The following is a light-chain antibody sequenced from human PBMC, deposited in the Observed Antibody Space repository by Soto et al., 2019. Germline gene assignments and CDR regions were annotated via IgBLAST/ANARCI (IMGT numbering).Light chain of an antibody. J-gene: IGLJ2*01. V-gene: IGLV1-44*01. Sequence: QLVLTQPPSASGTPGQRVTISCSGSSSNIGSNVVHWYQQLPGTAPKVLIYDNNQRPSGVPDRFSGSKSGTSASLAISGLQSEDEADYYCAAWDDSLNGSVFGGGTKLTVL. CDR1: SSNIGSNV. CDR2: DNN. CDR3: AAWDDSLNGSV.